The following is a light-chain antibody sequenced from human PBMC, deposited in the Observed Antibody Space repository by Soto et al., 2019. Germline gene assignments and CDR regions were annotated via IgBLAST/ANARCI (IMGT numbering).Light chain of an antibody. CDR1: QSVSSSY. V-gene: IGKV3-20*01. CDR3: QQYGSSRKT. J-gene: IGKJ1*01. CDR2: GAS. Sequence: EIVLTQSPGTLSLSPGERATLSCRASQSVSSSYLAWYQQKPGQAPRLLNYGASSRATGIPDRFGGSGSGTDFTLTISRLEPEDFAVYYCQQYGSSRKTFGQGTKVEIK.